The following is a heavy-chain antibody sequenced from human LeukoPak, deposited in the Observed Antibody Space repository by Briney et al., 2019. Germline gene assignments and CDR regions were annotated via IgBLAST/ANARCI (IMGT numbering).Heavy chain of an antibody. D-gene: IGHD3-3*01. Sequence: SETLSLTCTVSGDSINSGDYYWSWIRQSPGKGLEWIGYIYYSGSTNFNPSLKSRVTISVDTSKNQFSPKLSSVTAADTAVYYCARSFRELLRFLEWPLSNFDFWGQGSLVTVSS. J-gene: IGHJ4*02. V-gene: IGHV4-61*08. CDR1: GDSINSGDYY. CDR3: ARSFRELLRFLEWPLSNFDF. CDR2: IYYSGST.